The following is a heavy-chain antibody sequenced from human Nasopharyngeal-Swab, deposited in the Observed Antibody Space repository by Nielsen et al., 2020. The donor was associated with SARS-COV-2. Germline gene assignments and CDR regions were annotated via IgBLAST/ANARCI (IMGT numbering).Heavy chain of an antibody. CDR1: GFTFSSYG. J-gene: IGHJ2*01. V-gene: IGHV3-30*18. CDR3: AKPLTGYWYFDL. Sequence: GGSLRLSCAASGFTFSSYGMHWVRQAPGKGLEWVAVISYDGSNKYYADSVKGRFTISRDNSKNTLYLQMTSLRAEDTAVYYCAKPLTGYWYFDLWGRGTLVTVSS. D-gene: IGHD1-14*01. CDR2: ISYDGSNK.